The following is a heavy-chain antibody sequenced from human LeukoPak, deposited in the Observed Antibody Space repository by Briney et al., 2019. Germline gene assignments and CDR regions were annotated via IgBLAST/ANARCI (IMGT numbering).Heavy chain of an antibody. V-gene: IGHV4-4*07. J-gene: IGHJ4*02. D-gene: IGHD3-3*01. CDR3: ARGALGYDFWSGYYGTGSFDY. Sequence: SETLSLTCIVSGGSISSYYWSWIRQPAGKGLEWIGRIYTTGNTNYNPSPKSRVTISIDTYKKQFSLKLSSVTDADTAVYYCARGALGYDFWSGYYGTGSFDYWGQGTLVTVSS. CDR2: IYTTGNT. CDR1: GGSISSYY.